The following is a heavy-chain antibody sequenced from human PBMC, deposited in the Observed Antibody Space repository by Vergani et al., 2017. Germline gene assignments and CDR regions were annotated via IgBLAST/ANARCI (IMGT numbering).Heavy chain of an antibody. J-gene: IGHJ4*02. D-gene: IGHD1-26*01. Sequence: QVQLVQSGAEVKKPGSSVKVSCKASGGTFSSYAISWVRQAPGQGLEWMGGIIPIFGTANYAQKFQGRVTMTEDTSTDTAYMELSSLRSEDTAVYYCATGTTGYSGSYYYWGQGTLVTVSS. V-gene: IGHV1-69*06. CDR1: GGTFSSYA. CDR3: ATGTTGYSGSYYY. CDR2: IIPIFGTA.